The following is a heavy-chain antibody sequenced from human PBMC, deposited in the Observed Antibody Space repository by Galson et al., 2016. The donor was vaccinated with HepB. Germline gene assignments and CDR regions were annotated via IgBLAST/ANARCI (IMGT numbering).Heavy chain of an antibody. D-gene: IGHD2-15*01. J-gene: IGHJ6*02. CDR1: GFTFSDYG. V-gene: IGHV3-33*01. CDR3: ARGQRYCSGGSCPMDV. Sequence: SLRLSCAASGFTFSDYGFHWVRQAPGKGLEWVAVVWYDGTNEYYADSVKGRFTISRDKSKNTLYLQMNSLRAEDTAVYYCARGQRYCSGGSCPMDVWGQGTTVTVSS. CDR2: VWYDGTNE.